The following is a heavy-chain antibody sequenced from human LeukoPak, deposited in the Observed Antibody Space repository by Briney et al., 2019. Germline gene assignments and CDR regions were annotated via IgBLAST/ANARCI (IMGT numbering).Heavy chain of an antibody. J-gene: IGHJ4*02. CDR1: GFTFSSYS. D-gene: IGHD2-2*01. V-gene: IGHV3-21*01. Sequence: GGSLRLSCAASGFTFSSYSMNWVRQAPGKGLEWVSSISSSSSYIYYADSVKGRFTISRDNAKNSLYPQMNSLRAEDTAVYYCAGGMGYCSSTSCRTLTYWGQGTLVTVSS. CDR2: ISSSSSYI. CDR3: AGGMGYCSSTSCRTLTY.